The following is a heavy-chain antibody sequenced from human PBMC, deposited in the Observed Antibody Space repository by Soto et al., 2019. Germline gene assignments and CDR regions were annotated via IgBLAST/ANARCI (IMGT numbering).Heavy chain of an antibody. CDR2: ISGSGGST. Sequence: GGSLRLSCAASGFTFSSYAMSWVRQAPGKGLEWVSAISGSGGSTYYADSVKGRFTISRDNSKNTLYLQMNSLRAEDTAVYYCAKGRTRYCSSTSCPGAFDYWGQGTLVTVSS. V-gene: IGHV3-23*01. CDR3: AKGRTRYCSSTSCPGAFDY. CDR1: GFTFSSYA. D-gene: IGHD2-2*01. J-gene: IGHJ4*02.